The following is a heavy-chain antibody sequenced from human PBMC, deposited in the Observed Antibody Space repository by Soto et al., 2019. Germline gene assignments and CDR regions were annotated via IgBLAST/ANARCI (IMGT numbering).Heavy chain of an antibody. J-gene: IGHJ6*02. Sequence: EVQVVESGGGLVEPGGSLKLSCAGSGFTLSAYWMHWVRQAPGKGLVWISRSRSDGTMSDYADSVKGRFTISRDNAKSTVLLEMSSLRAEDTAVYYCARGDSRVWTYDYHGMDVWGQGTTVIVSS. CDR2: SRSDGTMS. V-gene: IGHV3-74*01. D-gene: IGHD3-16*01. CDR1: GFTLSAYW. CDR3: ARGDSRVWTYDYHGMDV.